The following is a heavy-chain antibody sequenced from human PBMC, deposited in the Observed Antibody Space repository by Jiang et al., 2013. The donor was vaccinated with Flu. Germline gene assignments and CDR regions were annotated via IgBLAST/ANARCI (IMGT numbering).Heavy chain of an antibody. CDR2: IYYSGST. Sequence: KPSETLSLTCTVSGGSISSSSYYWGWIRQPPGKGLEWIGSIYYSGSTYYNPSLKSRVTISVDTSKNQFSLKLSSVTAADTAVYYCARHKAYDYGDYEPQDYWGQGTLVTVSS. CDR1: GGSISSSSYY. V-gene: IGHV4-39*01. CDR3: ARHKAYDYGDYEPQDY. J-gene: IGHJ4*02. D-gene: IGHD4-17*01.